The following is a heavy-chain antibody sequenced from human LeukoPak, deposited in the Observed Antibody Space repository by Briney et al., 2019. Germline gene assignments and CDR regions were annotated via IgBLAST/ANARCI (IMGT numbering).Heavy chain of an antibody. CDR2: ITSSSSYI. J-gene: IGHJ4*02. CDR1: GFTFSSYN. D-gene: IGHD6-6*01. Sequence: GGSLRLSCAASGFTFSSYNMNWVRQAPGKGLAWVSSITSSSSYIYYADSVKGRFTISRDNAKNSLFLQMNSLTAEDTAVYYCARGCGMAARGMCFDYWGQGTLVTVSS. V-gene: IGHV3-21*01. CDR3: ARGCGMAARGMCFDY.